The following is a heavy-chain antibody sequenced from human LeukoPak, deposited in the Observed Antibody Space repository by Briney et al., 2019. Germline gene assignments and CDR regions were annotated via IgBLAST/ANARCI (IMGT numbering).Heavy chain of an antibody. J-gene: IGHJ3*02. CDR3: ARHRYFDWFYWGAFDI. Sequence: KPSETLSLTCTVSGGSISSYYWSWIRQPPGKGLEWIGYIYYSGSTNYNPSLKSRVTISVDTSKNQFSLKLSSVTAADTAVYYGARHRYFDWFYWGAFDIWGQGTMVTVSS. V-gene: IGHV4-59*08. D-gene: IGHD3-9*01. CDR2: IYYSGST. CDR1: GGSISSYY.